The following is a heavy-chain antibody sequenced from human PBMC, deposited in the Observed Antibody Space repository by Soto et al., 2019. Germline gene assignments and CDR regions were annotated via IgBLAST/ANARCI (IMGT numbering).Heavy chain of an antibody. CDR2: IYYSGST. CDR1: GGSISSGGYY. V-gene: IGHV4-31*03. J-gene: IGHJ4*02. Sequence: SETLSLTCTVSGGSISSGGYYWSWIRQHPGKGLEWIGYIYYSGSTYYNPSLKSRVTISVDTSKNQFPLKLSSVTAADTAVYYCARNRRDYDSSGYYYVNPHYWGQGTLVTVSS. CDR3: ARNRRDYDSSGYYYVNPHY. D-gene: IGHD3-22*01.